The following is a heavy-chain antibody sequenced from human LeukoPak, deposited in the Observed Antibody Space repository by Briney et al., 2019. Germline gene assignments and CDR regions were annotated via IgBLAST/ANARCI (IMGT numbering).Heavy chain of an antibody. CDR1: GFTVSSNY. CDR2: FYAGGST. D-gene: IGHD2-15*01. Sequence: GGSLRLSCAASGFTVSSNYMSWVRQAPGKGLEWVSVFYAGGSTYYADSVKGRFTISRDNAKSTLYLQMNSLRAEDTAVYYCARGPGWNYFDYWGRGTLVTVSS. CDR3: ARGPGWNYFDY. J-gene: IGHJ4*02. V-gene: IGHV3-66*01.